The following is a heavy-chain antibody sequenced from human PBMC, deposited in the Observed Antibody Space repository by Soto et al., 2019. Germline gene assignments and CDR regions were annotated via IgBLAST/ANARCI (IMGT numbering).Heavy chain of an antibody. J-gene: IGHJ4*02. V-gene: IGHV3-30*18. Sequence: GGSLRLSCAASGFTFSSYGMHWVRQAPGKGLEWVAVISYDGSNKYYADSVKGRFTISRDNSKNTLYLQMNSLRAEDTAVYYCANPGLDYGDYPVDYWGQGTLVTVSS. CDR1: GFTFSSYG. CDR3: ANPGLDYGDYPVDY. D-gene: IGHD4-17*01. CDR2: ISYDGSNK.